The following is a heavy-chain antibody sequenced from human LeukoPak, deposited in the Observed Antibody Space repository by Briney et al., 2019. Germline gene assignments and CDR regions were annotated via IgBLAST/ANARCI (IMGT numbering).Heavy chain of an antibody. Sequence: PSETLSLTCSISDDSITMYYWTWIRQPPGKGLEWIGYVDHTGSTNFNPSLNGRVSISSDTTKNLFSLRLRSVTAADTAVYFCARGRVSSSTWYSTYYYYFYMDVWGKGTTVTVSS. CDR2: VDHTGST. J-gene: IGHJ6*03. V-gene: IGHV4-59*01. D-gene: IGHD1-1*01. CDR1: DDSITMYY. CDR3: ARGRVSSSTWYSTYYYYFYMDV.